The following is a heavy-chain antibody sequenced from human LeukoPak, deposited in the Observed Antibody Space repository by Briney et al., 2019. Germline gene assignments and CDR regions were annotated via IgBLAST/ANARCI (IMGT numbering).Heavy chain of an antibody. D-gene: IGHD3-10*01. J-gene: IGHJ4*02. V-gene: IGHV4-61*02. Sequence: SQTLSLTCIVSGGSISRGSYYWNWIRQPAGKGLEWMGRIYNSGSTNYNPSLKSRVSISTDMSKNQVSLTLNSVTAADTAVYYCARQTFGVLYFDSWGQGTLAIVSS. CDR3: ARQTFGVLYFDS. CDR2: IYNSGST. CDR1: GGSISRGSYY.